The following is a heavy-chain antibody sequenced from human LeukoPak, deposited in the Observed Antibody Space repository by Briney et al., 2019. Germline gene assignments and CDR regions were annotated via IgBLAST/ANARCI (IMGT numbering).Heavy chain of an antibody. V-gene: IGHV4-59*08. Sequence: SETLSLTCTVSGGSISSYYWSWIRQPPGKGLEWIGYIYYSGSTNYNPSLKSRVTISVDTSKNQFSLKLSSVTAADTAVYYCARHDRYSSSWYRKNYYGMDVWGQGTTVTVSS. J-gene: IGHJ6*02. D-gene: IGHD6-13*01. CDR1: GGSISSYY. CDR3: ARHDRYSSSWYRKNYYGMDV. CDR2: IYYSGST.